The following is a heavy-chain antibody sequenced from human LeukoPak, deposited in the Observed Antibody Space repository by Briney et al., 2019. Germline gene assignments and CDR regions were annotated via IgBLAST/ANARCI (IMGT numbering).Heavy chain of an antibody. D-gene: IGHD6-19*01. Sequence: GGSLRLPCAASGFTFSSYAMSWVRQAPGKGPEWVSGISSSGGNTYYADSVKGRFTISRDNSRSTLYLQMNSLRAGDTAVYYCAKGTHSTGWTGFDYWGQGTLVTVSS. CDR3: AKGTHSTGWTGFDY. J-gene: IGHJ4*02. CDR1: GFTFSSYA. CDR2: ISSSGGNT. V-gene: IGHV3-23*01.